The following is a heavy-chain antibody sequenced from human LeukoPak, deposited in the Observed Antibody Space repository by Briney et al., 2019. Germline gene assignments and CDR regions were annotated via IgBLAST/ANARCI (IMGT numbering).Heavy chain of an antibody. CDR2: INWNGRST. CDR1: GFTFSDYY. CDR3: ARGGITIFGGIIYQDY. Sequence: GGSLRLSCAASGFTFSDYYMSWIRQAPGKGLEWVSGINWNGRSTGYADSVKGRFTISRDNAKNSLYLQMNSLRAEDTAFYYCARGGITIFGGIIYQDYWGQGTLVTVSS. J-gene: IGHJ4*02. D-gene: IGHD3-3*01. V-gene: IGHV3-20*04.